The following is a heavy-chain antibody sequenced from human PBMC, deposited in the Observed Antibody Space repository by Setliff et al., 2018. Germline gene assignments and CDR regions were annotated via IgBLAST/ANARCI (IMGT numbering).Heavy chain of an antibody. J-gene: IGHJ4*02. CDR2: IYPGDSDT. V-gene: IGHV5-51*01. Sequence: GESLKISCQGSGYTFTNYWIGWVRQMPGKGLEWMGIIYPGDSDTKYSPSFRGQVTFSADRSISTAYLQWSSLKASDTAIYYCARPAYSSRWYEIKGFDYWGQGTLVTVSS. D-gene: IGHD6-13*01. CDR3: ARPAYSSRWYEIKGFDY. CDR1: GYTFTNYW.